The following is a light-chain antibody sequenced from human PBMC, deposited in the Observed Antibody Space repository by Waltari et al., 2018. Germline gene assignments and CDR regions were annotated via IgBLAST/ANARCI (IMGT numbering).Light chain of an antibody. V-gene: IGKV1-9*01. Sequence: IQLTQSPSSLSASVGDRVTLTCRASQVISSDLAWYQQKPGKAPTLLSSASSTLQSGVPPRFSGSGSGTDFTLTISSLQPEEFATYYCQQLYSYPITFGGGTKVEIK. CDR2: ASS. CDR3: QQLYSYPIT. J-gene: IGKJ4*01. CDR1: QVISSD.